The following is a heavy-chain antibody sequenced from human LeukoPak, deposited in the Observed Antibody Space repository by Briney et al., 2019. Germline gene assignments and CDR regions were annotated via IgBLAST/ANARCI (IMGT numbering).Heavy chain of an antibody. J-gene: IGHJ4*02. D-gene: IGHD6-6*01. CDR3: ARVPVVPSTYYFDY. Sequence: SETLSLTCTVSGGSISSYYWSWIRQPPGKGLEWIGYIYYSGSTNYNPSLKSRVTISVDTSKNQFSLKLSSVTAADTAVYYCARVPVVPSTYYFDYWGQGTLVTVSS. V-gene: IGHV4-59*01. CDR2: IYYSGST. CDR1: GGSISSYY.